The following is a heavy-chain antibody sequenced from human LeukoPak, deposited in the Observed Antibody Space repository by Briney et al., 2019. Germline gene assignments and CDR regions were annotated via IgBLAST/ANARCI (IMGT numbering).Heavy chain of an antibody. CDR3: ARSSSSGYYYNLDY. CDR2: INWNGGST. J-gene: IGHJ4*02. D-gene: IGHD3-22*01. CDR1: GFTFDDYG. V-gene: IGHV3-20*04. Sequence: GGSLRLSCAASGFTFDDYGMSWVRQAPGRGLEWVSGINWNGGSTGYADSVKGRFTISRDNAKNSLYLQMNSLRAEDTALYYCARSSSSGYYYNLDYWGQGTLVTVSS.